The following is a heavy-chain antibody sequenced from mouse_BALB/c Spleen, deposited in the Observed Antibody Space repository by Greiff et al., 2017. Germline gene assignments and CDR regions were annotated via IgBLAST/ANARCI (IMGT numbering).Heavy chain of an antibody. Sequence: EVMLVESGGGLVQPGGSRKLSCAASGFTFSSFGMHWVRQAPEKGLEWVAYISSGSSTIYYADTVKGRFTISRDNPKNTLFLQMTSLRSEDTAMYYCARGDDYGFAYWVQGTLVTVSA. V-gene: IGHV5-17*02. J-gene: IGHJ3*01. CDR2: ISSGSSTI. CDR3: ARGDDYGFAY. D-gene: IGHD2-4*01. CDR1: GFTFSSFG.